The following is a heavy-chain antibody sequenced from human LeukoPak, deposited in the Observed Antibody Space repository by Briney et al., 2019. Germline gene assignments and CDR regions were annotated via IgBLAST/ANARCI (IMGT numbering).Heavy chain of an antibody. Sequence: PSETLSLTCTVSGGSISSSSYYWGWIRQPPGKGLEWIGSIYYSGSTYYNPSLKSRVTISVDTSKNQFSLKLSSVTAADTAVYYCARVRRARSYYDFWSGYYTFDPWGQGTLVTVSS. V-gene: IGHV4-39*01. D-gene: IGHD3-3*01. CDR2: IYYSGST. CDR1: GGSISSSSYY. CDR3: ARVRRARSYYDFWSGYYTFDP. J-gene: IGHJ5*02.